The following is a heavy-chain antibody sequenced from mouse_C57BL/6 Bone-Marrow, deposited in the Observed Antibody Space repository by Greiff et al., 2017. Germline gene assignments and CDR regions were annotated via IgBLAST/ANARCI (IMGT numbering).Heavy chain of an antibody. CDR2: IWTGGGT. D-gene: IGHD3-3*01. J-gene: IGHJ4*01. Sequence: QVQLQQSGPGLVAPSQSPSITCTVPGFSLTSYAISWVRQPPGKGLEWLGVIWTGGGTHYNSALKARLSISKDNSKSQVFLKMNSLQTDDTARYYCARRAGSYAMDYWGQGTSVTVSS. CDR1: GFSLTSYA. V-gene: IGHV2-9-1*01. CDR3: ARRAGSYAMDY.